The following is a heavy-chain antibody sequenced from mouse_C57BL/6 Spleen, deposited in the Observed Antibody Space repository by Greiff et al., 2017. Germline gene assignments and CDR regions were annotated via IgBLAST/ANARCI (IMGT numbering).Heavy chain of an antibody. V-gene: IGHV1-15*01. CDR3: TREFAY. Sequence: LVESGAELVRPGASVTLSCKASGYTFTDYEMHWVKQTPVHGLEWIGAIDPETGGTAYNQKFKGKAILTADKSSSTAYMELRSLTSEDSAVYYCTREFAYWGQGTLVTVSA. CDR1: GYTFTDYE. CDR2: IDPETGGT. J-gene: IGHJ3*01.